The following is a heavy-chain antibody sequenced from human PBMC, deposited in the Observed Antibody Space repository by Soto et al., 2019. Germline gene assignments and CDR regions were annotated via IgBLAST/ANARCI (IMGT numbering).Heavy chain of an antibody. Sequence: QLQLQESGPGLVKPSETLSLTCTVSGGSISSSSYYWGWIRQPPGKGLEWIGSIYYSGSTYYNPSLKSRVTISVDTSKNQFSLKLSSVTAADTAVYYCEAGDFWSGYLDYWGQGTLVTVSS. V-gene: IGHV4-39*01. J-gene: IGHJ4*02. CDR1: GGSISSSSYY. CDR2: IYYSGST. D-gene: IGHD3-3*01. CDR3: EAGDFWSGYLDY.